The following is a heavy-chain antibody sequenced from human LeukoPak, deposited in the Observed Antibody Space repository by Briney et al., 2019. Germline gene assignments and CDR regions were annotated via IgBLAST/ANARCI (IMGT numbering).Heavy chain of an antibody. Sequence: GASVKVSCKASGGTFSSYAISWVRQAPGQGLEWMGGIIPIFGTANYAQKFQGRVTITADESTSTAYMELSSLRAEDTAVYYCAKHRVSIESHSYESHNYQSLDYWGQGTLVTVSS. CDR1: GGTFSSYA. CDR2: IIPIFGTA. V-gene: IGHV1-69*13. J-gene: IGHJ4*02. D-gene: IGHD3-22*01. CDR3: AKHRVSIESHSYESHNYQSLDY.